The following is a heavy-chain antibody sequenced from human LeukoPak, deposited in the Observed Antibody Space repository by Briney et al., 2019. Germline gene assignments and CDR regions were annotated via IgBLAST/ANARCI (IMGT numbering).Heavy chain of an antibody. J-gene: IGHJ6*03. CDR2: ISGSGGST. CDR1: GFTFSSDG. V-gene: IGHV3-23*01. CDR3: AKAASKRTDYGDYAFYYYMDV. D-gene: IGHD4-17*01. Sequence: GGSLRLSCAAAGFTFSSDGMSWVRQAPGKGLGWVSAISGSGGSTYYADSVKGRFTISRDDSKNTLYLQMNSLRAEDTAVYYCAKAASKRTDYGDYAFYYYMDVWGKGTTVTISS.